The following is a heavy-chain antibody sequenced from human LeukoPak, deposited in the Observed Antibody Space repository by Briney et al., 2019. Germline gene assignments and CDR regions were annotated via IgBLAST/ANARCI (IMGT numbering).Heavy chain of an antibody. CDR1: GFTVSSNY. CDR3: ARGSYSSGRKIDY. V-gene: IGHV3-53*01. Sequence: GGSLRLSCAASGFTVSSNYMSWVRQAPGKGLEWVPVIYSGGSTYYADSVKGRFTISRDNAKNTLYLQMNSLRAEDTAVYYCARGSYSSGRKIDYWGQGNLVTVS. D-gene: IGHD6-19*01. CDR2: IYSGGST. J-gene: IGHJ4*02.